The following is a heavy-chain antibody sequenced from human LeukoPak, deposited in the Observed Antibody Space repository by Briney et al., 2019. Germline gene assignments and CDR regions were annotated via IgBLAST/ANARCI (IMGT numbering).Heavy chain of an antibody. D-gene: IGHD2-8*01. V-gene: IGHV3-48*01. CDR2: ISSSSSTI. Sequence: QPGGSLRLSCAASGFTFSSYSMNWVRQAPGKGLEWVSYISSSSSTIYYADSVKGRFTISRDNSKNTLYLQMNSLRAEDTAVYYCAKDFGYCINGVCYGTPFDYWGQGTLVTVSS. CDR3: AKDFGYCINGVCYGTPFDY. CDR1: GFTFSSYS. J-gene: IGHJ4*02.